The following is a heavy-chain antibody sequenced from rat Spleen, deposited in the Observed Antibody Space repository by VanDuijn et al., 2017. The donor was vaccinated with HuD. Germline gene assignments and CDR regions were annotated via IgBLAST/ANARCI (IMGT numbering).Heavy chain of an antibody. CDR2: ISPSGGST. CDR3: AKSRGLYGSYIHVMDA. V-gene: IGHV5-19*01. Sequence: EVQLVESGGGLVQPGRSLKLSCAASGFTFSNYGMYWIRQAPTKGLEWVASISPSGGSTYYPDSVKGRFTISRDNAKSTLYLQMDSLRSEDTATYYCAKSRGLYGSYIHVMDAWGQGASVTVSS. J-gene: IGHJ4*01. D-gene: IGHD1-2*01. CDR1: GFTFSNYG.